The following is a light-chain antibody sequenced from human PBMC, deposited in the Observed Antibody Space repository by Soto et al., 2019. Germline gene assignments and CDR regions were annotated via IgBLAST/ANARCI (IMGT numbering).Light chain of an antibody. V-gene: IGKV3-11*01. CDR1: QSVSSY. Sequence: EIVLTQSPATLSLSPLERATLSCIASQSVSSYLAWYQQKPGQAPRLLIYDASNRATGIPARFSGSGSGTDFTLTISSLEPEDFAVYYCQQRSNWPLTFGGGTKVDTK. CDR2: DAS. CDR3: QQRSNWPLT. J-gene: IGKJ4*01.